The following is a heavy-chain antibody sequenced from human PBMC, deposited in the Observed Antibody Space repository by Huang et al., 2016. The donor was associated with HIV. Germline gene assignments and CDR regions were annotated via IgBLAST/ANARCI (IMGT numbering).Heavy chain of an antibody. CDR3: ARDVREVRDFSVNYSWFDP. CDR1: GYIFSDYA. CDR2: INTKTAKS. D-gene: IGHD4-17*01. Sequence: QVQVVQSGSELKKPGASVKISCKASGYIFSDYAMNWVRQAPGQGLEWMGWINTKTAKSTYVRGFTGRFVFSFDTSVNTAYLEINSLKTEDTAVYYCARDVREVRDFSVNYSWFDPWGQGTLVAVSS. V-gene: IGHV7-4-1*02. J-gene: IGHJ5*02.